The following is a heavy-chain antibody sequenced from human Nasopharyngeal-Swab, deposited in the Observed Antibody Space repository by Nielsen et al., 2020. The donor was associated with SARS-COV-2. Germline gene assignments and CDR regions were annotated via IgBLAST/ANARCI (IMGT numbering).Heavy chain of an antibody. CDR1: GFTFNNDN. CDR2: ISSSSSYI. J-gene: IGHJ6*02. Sequence: GGSLRLSCAASGFTFNNDNFNWVRQAPCMGLEWVSSISSSSSYIYYADSVKGRFTISRDNAKNSLYLQMNSLRAEDTAVYYCARDGLDYDFWSAYFMDVWGQGTTVTVSS. V-gene: IGHV3-21*01. D-gene: IGHD3-3*01. CDR3: ARDGLDYDFWSAYFMDV.